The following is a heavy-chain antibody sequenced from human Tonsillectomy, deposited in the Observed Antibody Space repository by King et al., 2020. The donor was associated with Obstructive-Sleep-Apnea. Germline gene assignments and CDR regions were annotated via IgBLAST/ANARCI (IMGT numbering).Heavy chain of an antibody. CDR1: GFTFSSYS. V-gene: IGHV3-21*01. Sequence: VQLVESGGGLVKPGGSLRLSCAASGFTFSSYSMNWVRQAPGEGLEWVSSISSSSSYIYYADSVKGRFTISRDNAKNSLYLQMNSLRAEDTAVYYCARGSPDCSSTSCHYFDYWGQGTLVTVSS. CDR3: ARGSPDCSSTSCHYFDY. CDR2: ISSSSSYI. D-gene: IGHD2-2*01. J-gene: IGHJ4*02.